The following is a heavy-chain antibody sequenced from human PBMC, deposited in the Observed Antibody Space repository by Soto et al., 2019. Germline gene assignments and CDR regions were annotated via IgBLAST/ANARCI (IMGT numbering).Heavy chain of an antibody. D-gene: IGHD3-22*01. CDR3: ARVPYYYDSSGYYYGSDY. CDR2: ISSSSSYT. J-gene: IGHJ4*02. CDR1: GFTFSYYY. Sequence: GGSLRLSCAAYGFTFSYYYMSWIRQAPGKGLEWVSYISSSSSYTNYADSVKGRFTISRDNAKNSLYLQMNSLRAEDTAVYYCARVPYYYDSSGYYYGSDYWGQGTLVTVSS. V-gene: IGHV3-11*06.